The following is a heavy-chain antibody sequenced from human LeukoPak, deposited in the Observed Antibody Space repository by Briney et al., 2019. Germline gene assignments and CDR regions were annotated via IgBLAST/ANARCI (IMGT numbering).Heavy chain of an antibody. CDR3: ARVNRGSYHFDY. Sequence: GGSLRLSCAASGFTFSDHYMDWVRQAPGKGLEWVGRTRNKANSYTTEYAASVKGRFTISRADSKNSLYLQMNNLKTEDTAVYFCARVNRGSYHFDYWGQGTLVTVSS. CDR1: GFTFSDHY. J-gene: IGHJ4*02. CDR2: TRNKANSYTT. D-gene: IGHD1-26*01. V-gene: IGHV3-72*01.